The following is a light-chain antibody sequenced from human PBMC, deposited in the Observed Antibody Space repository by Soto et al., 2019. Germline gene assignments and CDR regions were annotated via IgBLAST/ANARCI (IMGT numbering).Light chain of an antibody. Sequence: AIQLTRSPSSLSASVGERVTITCRASQDISSALAWYQQKPGKAPKLLIYDASGLESGVPSRFSGSGSGTDFTLTISSLQPEDFAAYYCQHFNNYPLTVGGGTKVDIK. CDR2: DAS. CDR3: QHFNNYPLT. V-gene: IGKV1D-13*01. CDR1: QDISSA. J-gene: IGKJ4*01.